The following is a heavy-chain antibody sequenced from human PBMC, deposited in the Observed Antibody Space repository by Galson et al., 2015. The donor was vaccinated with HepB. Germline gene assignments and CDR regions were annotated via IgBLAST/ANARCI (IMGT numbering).Heavy chain of an antibody. D-gene: IGHD3-16*01. CDR3: TRSLYANDY. V-gene: IGHV3-72*01. CDR1: GFSFSEFY. CDR2: SRSRASGYTT. J-gene: IGHJ4*02. Sequence: LRLSCAASGFSFSEFYMDWVRQAPGKGLEWVGRSRSRASGYTTEYAASVKGRFTISRDDSKNSVYLQMNSLRTEDTAVYYCTRSLYANDYWGQGTLITVSS.